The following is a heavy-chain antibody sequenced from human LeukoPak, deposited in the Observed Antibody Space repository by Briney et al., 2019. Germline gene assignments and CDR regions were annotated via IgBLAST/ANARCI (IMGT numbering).Heavy chain of an antibody. CDR2: IYHSGST. Sequence: SETLSLTCTVSGYSISSGYYWGWIRQPPGKGLEWIGSIYHSGSTYYNPSLKSRVTISVDTSKNQFSLKLSSVTAADTAVYYCASHSGSYSSIDYWGQGTLVTVSS. CDR3: ASHSGSYSSIDY. J-gene: IGHJ4*02. D-gene: IGHD1-26*01. V-gene: IGHV4-38-2*02. CDR1: GYSISSGYY.